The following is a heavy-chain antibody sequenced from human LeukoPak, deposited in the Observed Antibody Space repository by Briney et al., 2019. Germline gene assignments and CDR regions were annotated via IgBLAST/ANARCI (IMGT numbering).Heavy chain of an antibody. CDR3: AKKIEMATTSHFVY. Sequence: GGSLTLSCAASGFTFSSYAMSWVRQAPGKGLEWVSAISGSGGSTYYADSVKGRFTISRDNSKNTLYLQMNSLRAEDTAVYYCAKKIEMATTSHFVYWGQGTLDTVSS. CDR1: GFTFSSYA. V-gene: IGHV3-23*01. CDR2: ISGSGGST. J-gene: IGHJ4*02. D-gene: IGHD5-24*01.